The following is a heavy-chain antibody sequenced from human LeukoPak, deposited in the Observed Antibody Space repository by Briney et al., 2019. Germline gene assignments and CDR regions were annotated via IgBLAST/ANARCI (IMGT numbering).Heavy chain of an antibody. J-gene: IGHJ4*02. CDR2: ISYDGGTK. CDR1: GFTFSSYG. D-gene: IGHD1-26*01. V-gene: IGHV3-30*03. CDR3: VRYGLGVGAIRYFDY. Sequence: AGGSLRLSCAASGFTFSSYGMHWVRQAPGKGLEWVAVISYDGGTKYYADSVKGRFTISRDNAKNTLYLQMNSLRAEDTAVYYCVRYGLGVGAIRYFDYWGQGTLVTVSS.